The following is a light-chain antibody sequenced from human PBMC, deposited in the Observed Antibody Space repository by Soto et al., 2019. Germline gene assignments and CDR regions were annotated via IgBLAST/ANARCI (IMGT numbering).Light chain of an antibody. CDR3: QQYNRFSTWT. J-gene: IGKJ1*01. CDR1: QSLAGW. V-gene: IGKV1-5*01. Sequence: DIPMTQSPSTLSASVGDRVTITCRASQSLAGWLAWYQQKPGKAPKVLIWNASSLQRGVPSRFSGSGSGTEFTLTISSLQPDDFATYYCQQYNRFSTWTFGQGTKVDIK. CDR2: NAS.